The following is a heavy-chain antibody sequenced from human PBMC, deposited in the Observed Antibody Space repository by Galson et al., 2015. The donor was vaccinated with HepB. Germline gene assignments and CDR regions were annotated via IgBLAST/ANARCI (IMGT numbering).Heavy chain of an antibody. V-gene: IGHV3-7*03. D-gene: IGHD1-14*01. J-gene: IGHJ4*02. Sequence: SLRLSCAASGFAFNEYWMNWVRQAPGKGLEWVANIKEDGTEKYYADSVEGRFTISRDSAKNSLYLQMNSLRVDDTAIYYCARDSPPDGYWGQGILVSVSS. CDR2: IKEDGTEK. CDR1: GFAFNEYW. CDR3: ARDSPPDGY.